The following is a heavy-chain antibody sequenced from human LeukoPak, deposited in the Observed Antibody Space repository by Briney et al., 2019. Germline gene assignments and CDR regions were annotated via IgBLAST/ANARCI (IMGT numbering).Heavy chain of an antibody. CDR3: ASSAYNYGLDY. CDR1: GFTFSNYG. Sequence: GGSLRLSCAASGFTFSNYGMHWVRQAPGKGLEWVAVISYDGSNKYYTDSVKGRFTISRDNSRNTLYLQMNSLRAEDTAVYYCASSAYNYGLDYWGQGTLVTVSS. D-gene: IGHD5-18*01. J-gene: IGHJ4*02. CDR2: ISYDGSNK. V-gene: IGHV3-30*03.